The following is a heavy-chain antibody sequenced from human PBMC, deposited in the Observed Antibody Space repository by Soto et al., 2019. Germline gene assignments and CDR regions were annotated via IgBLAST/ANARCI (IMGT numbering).Heavy chain of an antibody. CDR1: GFTFSSYA. J-gene: IGHJ4*02. D-gene: IGHD5-12*01. CDR3: AKDLEWLPLAVGPFDY. Sequence: PGGSLRLSCAASGFTFSSYAMSWVRQAPGKGLEWVSAISGSGGSTYYADSVKGRFTISRDNSKNTLYLQMNSLRAEDTAVYYCAKDLEWLPLAVGPFDYWGQGTLVTVSS. CDR2: ISGSGGST. V-gene: IGHV3-23*01.